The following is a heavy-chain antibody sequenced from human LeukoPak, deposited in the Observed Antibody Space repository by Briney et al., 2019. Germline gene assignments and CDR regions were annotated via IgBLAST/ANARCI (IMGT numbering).Heavy chain of an antibody. CDR3: ARHSTASWIDYFDS. Sequence: HGESLKISCKGSGYSFSSYWIAWVRQMPGKGLEWMGIIYPRDSDTRYSPSFQGQVTISADKPISTAYLQWSSLKASDTAMYYCARHSTASWIDYFDSWGQGTLVTVSS. D-gene: IGHD2-2*01. V-gene: IGHV5-51*01. CDR2: IYPRDSDT. J-gene: IGHJ4*02. CDR1: GYSFSSYW.